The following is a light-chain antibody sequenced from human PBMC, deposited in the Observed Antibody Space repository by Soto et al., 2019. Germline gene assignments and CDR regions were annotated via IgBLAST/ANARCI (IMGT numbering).Light chain of an antibody. CDR3: QQRNTWPRT. Sequence: EIVLTQSPATLSVSPGERATLSCRASQSIDTDLAWYQQKPGQAPRLLIYDAFNRAIGIPGRFSGSGSGTDFTLTISSLEPEDFAVYYCQQRNTWPRTFGQGTKVEI. J-gene: IGKJ1*01. CDR1: QSIDTD. CDR2: DAF. V-gene: IGKV3-11*01.